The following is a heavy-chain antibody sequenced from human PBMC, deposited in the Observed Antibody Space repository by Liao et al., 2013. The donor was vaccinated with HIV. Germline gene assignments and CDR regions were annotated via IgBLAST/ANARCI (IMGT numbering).Heavy chain of an antibody. J-gene: IGHJ3*02. CDR2: IYTSGSTRST. V-gene: IGHV4-4*07. CDR1: GDFISSYY. Sequence: QVQLQESGPGLVKPSETLSLTCTVSGDFISSYYWSWIRQPAGKGLEWIGRIYTSGSTRSTNYNPSLKSRVTMSLDTSKNQFSLKLSSVTAADTAVYYCARDRTYYYDSSGYLHAFDIWGQGTMVTVSS. D-gene: IGHD3-22*01. CDR3: ARDRTYYYDSSGYLHAFDI.